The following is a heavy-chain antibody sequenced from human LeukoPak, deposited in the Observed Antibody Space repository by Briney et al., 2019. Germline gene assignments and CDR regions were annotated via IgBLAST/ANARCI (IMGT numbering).Heavy chain of an antibody. Sequence: GGSPRLSCAASGFTFSSYSMNWIRQAPGKGLEWVSSISSSSSYIYYADSVKGRFTISRDNAKNSLYLQMNSLRAEDTAVYYCARDPWEYYYDSSGYFIDYWGQGTLVTVSS. CDR2: ISSSSSYI. D-gene: IGHD3-22*01. CDR3: ARDPWEYYYDSSGYFIDY. J-gene: IGHJ4*02. V-gene: IGHV3-21*01. CDR1: GFTFSSYS.